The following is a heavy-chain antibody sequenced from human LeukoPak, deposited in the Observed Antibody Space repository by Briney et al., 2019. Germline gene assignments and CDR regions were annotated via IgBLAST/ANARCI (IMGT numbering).Heavy chain of an antibody. CDR1: GGSISSYY. Sequence: SETLSLTCTVSGGSISSYYWSWIRQPAGKGLEWIGRIYTSGSTNYNPSLKSRVTMSVDTSKNQFSLKLSSVTAADTAVYYCARASGYDLYYYYYMDVWGKGTTVTISS. CDR3: ARASGYDLYYYYYMDV. J-gene: IGHJ6*03. D-gene: IGHD5-12*01. CDR2: IYTSGST. V-gene: IGHV4-4*07.